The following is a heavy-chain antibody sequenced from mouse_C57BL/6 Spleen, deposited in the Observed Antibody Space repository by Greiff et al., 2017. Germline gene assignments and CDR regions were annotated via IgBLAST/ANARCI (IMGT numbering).Heavy chain of an antibody. J-gene: IGHJ3*01. CDR3: ARQNNSPAWFAY. CDR2: ISSGGSYT. V-gene: IGHV5-6*01. CDR1: GFTFSSYG. D-gene: IGHD5-2*01. Sequence: EVKVVESGGDLVKPGGSLKLSCAASGFTFSSYGMSWVRQTPDKRLEWVATISSGGSYTYNPDSVKGRFTISRANAKNTLYLQISSLKSADTAIYYCARQNNSPAWFAYWGQGTLVTVSA.